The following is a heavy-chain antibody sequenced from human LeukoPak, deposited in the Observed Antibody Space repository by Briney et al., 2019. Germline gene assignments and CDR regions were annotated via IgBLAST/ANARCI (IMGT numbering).Heavy chain of an antibody. CDR1: GFTFSSYE. CDR3: ASTGYSSGWSPYYYYYYMDV. Sequence: PGGSLRLSCAASGFTFSSYEMNWVRQAPGKGLEWIGSIYYSGSTYYNPSLKSRVTISVDTSKNQFSLKLSSVTAADTAVYYCASTGYSSGWSPYYYYYYMDVWGKGTTVTISS. J-gene: IGHJ6*03. V-gene: IGHV4-59*04. CDR2: IYYSGST. D-gene: IGHD6-19*01.